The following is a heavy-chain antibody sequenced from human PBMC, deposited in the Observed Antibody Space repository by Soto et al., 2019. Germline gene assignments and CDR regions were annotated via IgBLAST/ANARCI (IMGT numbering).Heavy chain of an antibody. J-gene: IGHJ6*02. CDR1: GFTFSDYA. V-gene: IGHV3-23*01. CDR2: ISGSGGST. CDR3: ARRVITDYCYYGMDV. Sequence: PGGSLRLSCAASGFTFSDYAMSWVRQAPGKGLEWVSGISGSGGSTYYADSVKGRFTISRDNSENTLYLQVNSLRAEDTAVYYCARRVITDYCYYGMDVWGQGTRVTVSS. D-gene: IGHD3-22*01.